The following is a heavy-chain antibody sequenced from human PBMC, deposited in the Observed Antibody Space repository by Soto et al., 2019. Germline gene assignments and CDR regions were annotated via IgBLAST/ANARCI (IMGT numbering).Heavy chain of an antibody. CDR2: ISSSSSYI. CDR1: GGSISSND. D-gene: IGHD3-9*01. J-gene: IGHJ4*02. V-gene: IGHV3-21*04. CDR3: ASGRGYDILTGYYPYFDY. Sequence: ETLSLTCIVSGGSISSNDFYWSWVRQASGKGLEWVSSISSSSSYIYYADSVKGRFTISRDNAKNSLYLQMNSLRAEDTALYYCASGRGYDILTGYYPYFDYWGQGTLVTVSS.